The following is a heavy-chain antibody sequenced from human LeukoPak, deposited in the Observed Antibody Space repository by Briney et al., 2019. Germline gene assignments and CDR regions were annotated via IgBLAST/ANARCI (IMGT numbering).Heavy chain of an antibody. V-gene: IGHV4-59*01. CDR1: GGSISSYY. Sequence: PSETLSLTCTVSGGSISSYYWSWIRQPPGKGLEWIGYIYYSGYTNYNPSLKSRVTISVDTSKNQFSLKLSSVTAADTAVYYCARVPAIFGDYYYYYMDVWGKGTTVTVSS. D-gene: IGHD3-3*01. J-gene: IGHJ6*03. CDR3: ARVPAIFGDYYYYYMDV. CDR2: IYYSGYT.